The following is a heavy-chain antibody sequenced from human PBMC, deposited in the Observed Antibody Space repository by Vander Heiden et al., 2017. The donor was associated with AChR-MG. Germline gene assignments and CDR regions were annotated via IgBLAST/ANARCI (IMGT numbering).Heavy chain of an antibody. D-gene: IGHD6-19*01. CDR3: AREVAEGMDV. CDR2: INHSGST. V-gene: IGHV4-34*01. CDR1: GGSFSGYY. Sequence: QVQLQQWGAGLLKPSETLSLTCAVYGGSFSGYYWSWIRQPPGKGLEWIGEINHSGSTNYNPSLKSRVTISVDTSKNQFSLKLSSVTAADTAVYYCAREVAEGMDVWGQGTTVTVSS. J-gene: IGHJ6*02.